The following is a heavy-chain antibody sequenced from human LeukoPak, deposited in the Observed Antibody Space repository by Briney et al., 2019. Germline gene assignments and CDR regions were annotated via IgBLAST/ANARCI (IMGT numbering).Heavy chain of an antibody. V-gene: IGHV4-34*01. CDR1: GGSFSGYY. CDR3: ARVRGSVSSWYYYYYGMDV. J-gene: IGHJ6*02. D-gene: IGHD6-13*01. CDR2: INRSGST. Sequence: SETLSLTCAVYGGSFSGYYWSWIRQPPGKGLEWIGEINRSGSTNYNPSLKSRVTISVDTSKNQFSLKLSSVTAADTAVYYCARVRGSVSSWYYYYYGMDVWGQGTTVTVSS.